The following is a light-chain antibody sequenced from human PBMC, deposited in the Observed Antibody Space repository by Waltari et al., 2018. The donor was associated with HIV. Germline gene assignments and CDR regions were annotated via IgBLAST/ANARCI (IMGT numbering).Light chain of an antibody. V-gene: IGLV1-44*01. CDR2: GKN. J-gene: IGLJ2*01. Sequence: SVLTQPPSASGTPEQRVTISCSGSTSNIGRNTVSCFQQFPGTAPKVLIYGKNQRPSGVPDRFSGSKSGTSASLAISGLQSEDEADYYCASWDDSLNGPVFGGGTKLTVV. CDR1: TSNIGRNT. CDR3: ASWDDSLNGPV.